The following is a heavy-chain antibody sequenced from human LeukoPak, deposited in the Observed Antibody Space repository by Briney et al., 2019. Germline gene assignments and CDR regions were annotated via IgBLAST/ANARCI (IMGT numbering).Heavy chain of an antibody. CDR1: GYSISSGYY. V-gene: IGHV4-38-2*01. Sequence: SETLSLTCAVSGYSISSGYYWGGIRQPPGKGLEWIGSIYHSGSTYYNPSLKSRVTISVDTSKNQFSLKLSSVTAADTAVYYCARRNIVVDDAFDIWGQGTMVTVSS. CDR3: ARRNIVVDDAFDI. D-gene: IGHD2-15*01. J-gene: IGHJ3*02. CDR2: IYHSGST.